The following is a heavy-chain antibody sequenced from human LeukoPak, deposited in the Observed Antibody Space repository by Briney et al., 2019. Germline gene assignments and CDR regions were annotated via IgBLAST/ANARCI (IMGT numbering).Heavy chain of an antibody. J-gene: IGHJ4*02. D-gene: IGHD3-16*01. CDR2: IDSSSRTI. V-gene: IGHV3-48*04. CDR1: GFTLSSYS. CDR3: ARRVPNQVITDYFDY. Sequence: GGSLRLSCAASGFTLSSYSMNWVRQAPGKGLEWISFIDSSSRTIFYAESVRGRFTISRDNAKNSLFLQMNSLRAEDTAVYYCARRVPNQVITDYFDYWGQGTLVTVSS.